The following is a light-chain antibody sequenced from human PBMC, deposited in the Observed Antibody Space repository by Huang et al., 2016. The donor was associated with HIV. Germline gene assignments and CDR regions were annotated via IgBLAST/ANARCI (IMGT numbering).Light chain of an antibody. CDR3: QQSYSTPYT. CDR2: GAS. CDR1: QSISTS. Sequence: DIQMTQSPSSLSASVGDRVTITCRASQSISTSLNWYQRKPGRAPKLLIYGASSLQSGVPSRFSGSGSGTDFTVTISSLQPEEFATYYCQQSYSTPYTFGQGTNLEIK. J-gene: IGKJ2*01. V-gene: IGKV1-39*01.